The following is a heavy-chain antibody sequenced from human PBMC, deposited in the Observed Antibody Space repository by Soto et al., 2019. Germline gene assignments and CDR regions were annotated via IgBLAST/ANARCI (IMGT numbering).Heavy chain of an antibody. CDR2: VNPNGGHT. Sequence: QVQLMQSGAEVKKPGASVKVSCKASGDTFTDYYIHWVRQAPGQGLEWMGTVNPNGGHTPYARHFLGRVTMTRDTSTSTLYMELTSLTSDDTAIYYCARGGHVVVVTAALDYWGQGTLVTVSS. J-gene: IGHJ4*02. CDR3: ARGGHVVVVTAALDY. D-gene: IGHD2-21*02. V-gene: IGHV1-46*01. CDR1: GDTFTDYY.